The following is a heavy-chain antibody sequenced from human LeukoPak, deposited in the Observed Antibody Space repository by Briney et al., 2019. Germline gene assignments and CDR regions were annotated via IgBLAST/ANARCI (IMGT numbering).Heavy chain of an antibody. J-gene: IGHJ4*02. V-gene: IGHV1-2*06. CDR1: GSTFTRYY. Sequence: ALVKLSCSAAGSTFTRYYMHWVRQAAGHGLGWMGRINPNSGGTNYAQKFQGRATMTRDTSISTAYMELSRLRSDDTAVYYCASSFSFDYWGQGTLVTVSS. CDR3: ASSFSFDY. CDR2: INPNSGGT.